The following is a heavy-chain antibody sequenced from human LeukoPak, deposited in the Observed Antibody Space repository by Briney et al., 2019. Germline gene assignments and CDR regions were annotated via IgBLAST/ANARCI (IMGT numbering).Heavy chain of an antibody. J-gene: IGHJ4*02. CDR1: GFTFSRYG. D-gene: IGHD7-27*01. CDR3: AKDSNWAFDY. Sequence: GGSLRLSCGASGFTFSRYGMHWVRQAPGKGLEWVAYIRKDGSDKYYADSMKGRFTISRDSSKNMVYLQMNSLRAEDTAVYYCAKDSNWAFDYWGQGTLVSVSS. V-gene: IGHV3-30*02. CDR2: IRKDGSDK.